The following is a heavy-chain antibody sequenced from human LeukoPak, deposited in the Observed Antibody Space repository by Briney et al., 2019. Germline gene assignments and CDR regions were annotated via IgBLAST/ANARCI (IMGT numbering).Heavy chain of an antibody. CDR2: INPKGGGT. CDR3: ARVYVWGSYRFFDY. D-gene: IGHD3-16*02. Sequence: ASVKVSCKASGYTFSDYYMHWVQQAPGQGLEWMGWINPKGGGTNYAQNFQGRVTMTRDTSISTVYMELSRLTSDDTAVYYCARVYVWGSYRFFDYWGQGTLVTVSS. J-gene: IGHJ4*02. CDR1: GYTFSDYY. V-gene: IGHV1-2*02.